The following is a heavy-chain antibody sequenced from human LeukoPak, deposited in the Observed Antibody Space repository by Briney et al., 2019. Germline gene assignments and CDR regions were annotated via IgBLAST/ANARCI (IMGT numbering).Heavy chain of an antibody. V-gene: IGHV3-30*01. CDR2: TSPDGSEK. D-gene: IGHD3-22*01. CDR3: FTGSHYYYDS. Sequence: GGSLRLSCAASGFTFSRNGMHWVRQARGKGVEWVAVTSPDGSEKYYAASVNGRFTISRDNSKNTVFLQMNRLSTEDTAVYSCFTGSHYYYDSWGQGTLVTVSS. CDR1: GFTFSRNG. J-gene: IGHJ5*01.